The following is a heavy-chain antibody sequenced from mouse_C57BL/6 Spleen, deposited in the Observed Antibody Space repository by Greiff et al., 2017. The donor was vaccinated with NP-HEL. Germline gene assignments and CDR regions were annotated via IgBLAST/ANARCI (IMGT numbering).Heavy chain of an antibody. Sequence: EVQLVESGPGLVKPSQSLSLTCSVPGYSITRGYYWNWIRQFPGNKLEWMGYISYDGSNNYNPSLKNRISITRDTSKNQFLLKLKSVTTEDTATYYSARDGSSPLAYWGQGTLGTVSA. J-gene: IGHJ3*01. V-gene: IGHV3-6*01. D-gene: IGHD1-1*01. CDR1: GYSITRGYY. CDR3: ARDGSSPLAY. CDR2: ISYDGSN.